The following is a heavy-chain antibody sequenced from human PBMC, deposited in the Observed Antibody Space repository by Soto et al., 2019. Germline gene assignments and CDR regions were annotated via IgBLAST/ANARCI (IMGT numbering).Heavy chain of an antibody. V-gene: IGHV3-23*01. CDR2: ISVSGSNT. J-gene: IGHJ4*02. Sequence: GGSLRRSCAASEFTLSSDSMSWVRPAPGKGLEWVSAISVSGSNTYYADSMKDRFTTSSDNSTNTIYLKMRSMRVEDNALYYCAKSYRSNWYDCFDNWGQGALVTVSS. CDR3: AKSYRSNWYDCFDN. CDR1: EFTLSSDS. D-gene: IGHD6-13*01.